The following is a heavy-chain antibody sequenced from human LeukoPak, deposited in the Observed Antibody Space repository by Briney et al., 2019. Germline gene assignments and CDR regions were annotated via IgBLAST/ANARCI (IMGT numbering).Heavy chain of an antibody. D-gene: IGHD6-19*01. CDR1: GGSIRRYH. CDR3: ARYSSSGLDY. J-gene: IGHJ4*02. Sequence: SETLSLTCPVSGGSIRRYHWSWIRQPPRKGLHWIGYIYNSGSTNYSPSLKSRFTISVDTSKTQFTLKLSSVTADDTAVYYCARYSSSGLDYWGQGTLVTVSS. CDR2: IYNSGST. V-gene: IGHV4-59*01.